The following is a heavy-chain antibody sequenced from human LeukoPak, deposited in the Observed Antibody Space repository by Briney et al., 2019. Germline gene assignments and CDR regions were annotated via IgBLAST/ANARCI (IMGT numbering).Heavy chain of an antibody. D-gene: IGHD6-13*01. CDR3: ARGPAHSSSWYGGSAYYFDY. CDR1: GFTVSSNY. Sequence: PGGSLRLSCAASGFTVSSNYMSWVRQAPGKGLEWVSVIYSGGSTYYADSVKGRFTISRDNSKNTLYLQMNSLRAEDTAVYYCARGPAHSSSWYGGSAYYFDYWGQGTLVTVSS. CDR2: IYSGGST. J-gene: IGHJ4*02. V-gene: IGHV3-66*01.